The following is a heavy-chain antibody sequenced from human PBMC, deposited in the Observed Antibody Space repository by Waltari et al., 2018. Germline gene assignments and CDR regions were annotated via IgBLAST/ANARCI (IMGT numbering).Heavy chain of an antibody. V-gene: IGHV3-23*01. J-gene: IGHJ4*02. CDR3: AKEIYRIGRPCFDY. CDR1: GFTFSNYA. D-gene: IGHD6-19*01. CDR2: ITSGGGET. Sequence: QLLESGGGWRQAGGSLRLSCAASGFTFSNYAMSWVRQAPGKGPGGVSGITSGGGETYYTDSVRGRFTISRDNSKNTVYLQMNSLRHEDTAVYYCAKEIYRIGRPCFDYWGQGVRVTVSS.